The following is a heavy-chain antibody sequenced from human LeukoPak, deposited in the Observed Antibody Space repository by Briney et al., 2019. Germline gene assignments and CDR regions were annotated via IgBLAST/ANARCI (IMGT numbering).Heavy chain of an antibody. CDR1: GYTFTGYY. Sequence: ASVKVSCKASGYTFTGYYMHWVRQAPGQGLEWMGWINPNSGGTNYAQKFQGRVTMTRDTSISTAYMELSRLRSDDTAVYYCAREGPYSGIPFDPWGQGTLVTVSS. D-gene: IGHD1-26*01. J-gene: IGHJ5*02. CDR3: AREGPYSGIPFDP. V-gene: IGHV1-2*02. CDR2: INPNSGGT.